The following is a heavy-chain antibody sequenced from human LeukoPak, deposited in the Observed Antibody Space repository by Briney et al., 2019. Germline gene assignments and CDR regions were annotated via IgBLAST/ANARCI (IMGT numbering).Heavy chain of an antibody. D-gene: IGHD1-14*01. V-gene: IGHV3-23*01. CDR2: LSGSGGST. CDR3: ARDVLAAGATGTFDI. J-gene: IGHJ3*02. CDR1: GFTFSNYA. Sequence: GGSLRLSCAASGFTFSNYAMSWVRQAPGKGLEWVSTLSGSGGSTYYADSVKGRFTISRDNAKTSLYLQMNSLRAEDTAVYYCARDVLAAGATGTFDIWGQGTMVTVSS.